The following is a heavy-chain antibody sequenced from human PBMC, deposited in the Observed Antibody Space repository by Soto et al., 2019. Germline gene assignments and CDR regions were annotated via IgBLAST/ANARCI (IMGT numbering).Heavy chain of an antibody. V-gene: IGHV1-3*01. CDR1: GYTFTSYA. CDR2: INAGNGNT. CDR3: ASGPAIFGVVTTLDY. D-gene: IGHD3-3*01. J-gene: IGHJ4*02. Sequence: DSVKVSCKASGYTFTSYAMHWVRQAHGPRLEWRGWINAGNGNTKYSQKFQGRVTITRDTSTSTAYMELSSLRSEDTAVYYCASGPAIFGVVTTLDYWGQGTLVTGSS.